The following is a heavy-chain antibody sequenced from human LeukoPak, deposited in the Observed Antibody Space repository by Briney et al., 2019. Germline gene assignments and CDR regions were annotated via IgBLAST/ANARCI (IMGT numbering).Heavy chain of an antibody. D-gene: IGHD1-26*01. CDR1: GGSFSGYY. CDR2: INHSGST. V-gene: IGHV4-34*01. Sequence: SETLSLTCAVYGGSFSGYYWSWIRQPPGKGLEWIGEINHSGSTNYNPSLKSRVTISVDTSKNQFSLKLSSVTAADTAVYYCASQRGELLSTYWGQGTLVTVSS. CDR3: ASQRGELLSTY. J-gene: IGHJ4*02.